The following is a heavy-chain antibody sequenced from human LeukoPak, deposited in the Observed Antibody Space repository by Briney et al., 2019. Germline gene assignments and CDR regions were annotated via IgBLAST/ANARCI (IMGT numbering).Heavy chain of an antibody. V-gene: IGHV5-51*01. CDR2: IFPGDSDT. CDR1: GYRFTNYW. J-gene: IGHJ3*02. D-gene: IGHD7-27*01. CDR3: AIGLSGGAWGDVFDI. Sequence: GESLKISCQGSGYRFTNYWVGWVRQMPGKGLEWMGIIFPGDSDTRYSPSFQGQVTISADKSTSTAYLQWTSLTASDTAMYYCAIGLSGGAWGDVFDIWGQGTMVIVSS.